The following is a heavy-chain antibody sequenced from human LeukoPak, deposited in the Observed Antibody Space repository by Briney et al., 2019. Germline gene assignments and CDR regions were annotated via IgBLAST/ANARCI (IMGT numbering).Heavy chain of an antibody. Sequence: PGGSLRLSCAASGFTFSIYEMNWVRQAPGKGLEWVSFISGSGSTIHFADSVKGRFTISRDNSKNTLYLQMNSLRAEDTAVYYCARERIGSSSGWYYFDYWGQGTLVTVSS. J-gene: IGHJ4*02. CDR3: ARERIGSSSGWYYFDY. D-gene: IGHD6-6*01. CDR2: ISGSGSTI. CDR1: GFTFSIYE. V-gene: IGHV3-48*03.